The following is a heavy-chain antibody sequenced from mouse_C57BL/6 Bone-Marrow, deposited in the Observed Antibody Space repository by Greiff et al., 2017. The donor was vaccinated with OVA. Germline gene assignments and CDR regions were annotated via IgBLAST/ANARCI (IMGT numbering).Heavy chain of an antibody. D-gene: IGHD2-4*01. V-gene: IGHV1-4*01. CDR3: ARGDYDVDY. Sequence: QVHVKQSGAELARPGASVKMSCKASGYTFTSYTMHWVKQRPGQGLEWIGYINPSSGYTKYNQKFKDKATLTADKSSSTAYMQLSSLTSEDSAVYYCARGDYDVDYWGQGTTLTVSS. CDR1: GYTFTSYT. CDR2: INPSSGYT. J-gene: IGHJ2*01.